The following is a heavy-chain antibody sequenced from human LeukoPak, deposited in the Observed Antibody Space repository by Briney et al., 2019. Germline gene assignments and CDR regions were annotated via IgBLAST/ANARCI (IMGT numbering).Heavy chain of an antibody. V-gene: IGHV4-59*01. Sequence: SETLSLTCTVSGGSISSYYWSWIRQPPGKGLEWIGYIYYSGSINYNPSLKSRVTISVDTSKNQFSLKLSSVTAADTAVYYCASSKRWLPFDYWGQGTLVTVSS. CDR2: IYYSGSI. CDR3: ASSKRWLPFDY. D-gene: IGHD5-24*01. J-gene: IGHJ4*02. CDR1: GGSISSYY.